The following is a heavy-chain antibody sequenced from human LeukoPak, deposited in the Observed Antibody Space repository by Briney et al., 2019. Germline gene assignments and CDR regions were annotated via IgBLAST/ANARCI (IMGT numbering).Heavy chain of an antibody. CDR2: IRYDGNNQ. V-gene: IGHV3-30*02. CDR3: TKEDQQLWFFDY. Sequence: GGSLRLSCAASGFTFSSNGMHWVRQAPGKGLEWVAFIRYDGNNQYYADSVKGRFTISRDNSKNTLYLQMNSLRAEDTAVDYCTKEDQQLWFFDYWGQGTLVSVSS. CDR1: GFTFSSNG. D-gene: IGHD5-18*01. J-gene: IGHJ4*02.